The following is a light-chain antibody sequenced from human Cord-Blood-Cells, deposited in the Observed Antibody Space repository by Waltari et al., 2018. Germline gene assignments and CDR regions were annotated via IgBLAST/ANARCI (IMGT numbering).Light chain of an antibody. CDR1: SSDVGGYNY. CDR3: SSYTSSSTLV. Sequence: QSALTQPASVSGSPGQSITISCTGTSSDVGGYNYVSWYQQHPGKAPKLMIYDVSNRPSGGSNRFSGSKSGNPASLTIPGLQAEDEADYYCSSYTSSSTLVFGGGTKLTVL. V-gene: IGLV2-14*01. J-gene: IGLJ2*01. CDR2: DVS.